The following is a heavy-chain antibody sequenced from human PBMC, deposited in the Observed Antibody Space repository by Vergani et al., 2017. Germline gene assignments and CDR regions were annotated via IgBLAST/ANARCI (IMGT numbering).Heavy chain of an antibody. Sequence: EVQLVESGGGLVQPGGSLRLSCAASGFTFSSYWMSWVRQAPGKGLEWVANIKQDGSEKYYVDSVKGRFTISRDNAKNSLYLQMNSLRAEDTAVYYCARDLEMATIRERGDIFDYWGQGTLVTVSS. V-gene: IGHV3-7*01. CDR1: GFTFSSYW. CDR3: ARDLEMATIRERGDIFDY. J-gene: IGHJ4*02. CDR2: IKQDGSEK. D-gene: IGHD5-24*01.